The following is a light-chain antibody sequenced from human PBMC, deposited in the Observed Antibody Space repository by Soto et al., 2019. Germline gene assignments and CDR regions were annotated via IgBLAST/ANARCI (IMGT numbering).Light chain of an antibody. CDR3: QQRSSWPPT. CDR2: DAS. V-gene: IGKV3-11*01. CDR1: QSVSSY. J-gene: IGKJ4*01. Sequence: IMLTQSPATLSLSPGERATLSCRASQSVSSYLAWYQQKPGQAPRLLIYDASTRATGIPPRFSGSGSGTDFTLTISSLEPEDFAVYYCQQRSSWPPTFGGGTRMEIK.